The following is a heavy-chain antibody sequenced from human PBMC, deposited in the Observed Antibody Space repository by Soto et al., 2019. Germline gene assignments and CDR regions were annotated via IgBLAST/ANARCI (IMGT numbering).Heavy chain of an antibody. J-gene: IGHJ3*02. CDR3: ARGPEGWLLPYDAFDI. D-gene: IGHD3-22*01. CDR2: INSDGSST. CDR1: GFTFSSYW. Sequence: PGGSLRLSCAASGFTFSSYWMHWVRQAPGKGLVWVSRINSDGSSTSYADSVKGRFTISRDNAKNTLYLQMNSLRAEDTAVYYCARGPEGWLLPYDAFDIWGQGTMVTVSS. V-gene: IGHV3-74*01.